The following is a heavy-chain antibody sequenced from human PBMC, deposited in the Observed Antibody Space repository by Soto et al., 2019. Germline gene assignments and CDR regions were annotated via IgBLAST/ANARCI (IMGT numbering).Heavy chain of an antibody. D-gene: IGHD3-10*01. CDR1: GGSFSGYQ. V-gene: IGHV4-34*01. J-gene: IGHJ6*03. Sequence: QVQLQQWGAGLLKPSETLSLTCAVYGGSFSGYQWSWIRQTPGKGLEWIGEINDSGNINYNPSLKSRVTILLDTPKKQISLKLSSVTAADSAVYYCARGVILWFGELSRRGGYYYYMDVWGKGTTVTVSS. CDR2: INDSGNI. CDR3: ARGVILWFGELSRRGGYYYYMDV.